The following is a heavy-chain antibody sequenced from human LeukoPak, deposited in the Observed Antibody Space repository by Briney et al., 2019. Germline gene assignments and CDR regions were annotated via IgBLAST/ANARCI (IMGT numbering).Heavy chain of an antibody. CDR2: IRSKANSYAT. CDR1: GFTFSSYG. V-gene: IGHV3-73*01. Sequence: PGGTLRLSCAASGFTFSSYGMSWVRQAPGKGLEWVGRIRSKANSYATAYAASVKGRFTISRDDSKNTAYLQMNSLKTEDTAVYYCTSKTISRPGDYWGQGTLVTVSS. CDR3: TSKTISRPGDY. J-gene: IGHJ4*02.